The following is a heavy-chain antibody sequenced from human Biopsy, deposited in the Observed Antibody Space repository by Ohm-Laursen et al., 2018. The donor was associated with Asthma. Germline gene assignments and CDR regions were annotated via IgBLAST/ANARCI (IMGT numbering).Heavy chain of an antibody. J-gene: IGHJ6*02. D-gene: IGHD3-16*01. CDR3: AKDRFDNSVTSKYYYYGIDV. CDR1: GFDFDDFA. Sequence: SLRLSCSASGFDFDDFAMHWVRQAPGKGLEWVSSISWNSVSLDYAASVKGRFTISRDNVRNRLHLQMSSLRPDDSAAYHCAKDRFDNSVTSKYYYYGIDVWGQGTTVTVSS. CDR2: ISWNSVSL. V-gene: IGHV3-9*01.